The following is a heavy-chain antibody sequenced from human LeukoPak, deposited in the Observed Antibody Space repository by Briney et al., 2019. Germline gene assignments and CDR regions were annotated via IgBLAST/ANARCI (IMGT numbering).Heavy chain of an antibody. CDR1: GFTFSRYW. D-gene: IGHD3-3*01. J-gene: IGHJ1*01. CDR3: ARAPSEVGGYYPEYFRH. V-gene: IGHV3-74*01. Sequence: PGGSLRLSCEASGFTFSRYWMHWVRQAPGKGLVWVSRIKSDGKTNYADSVKGRFTISRDNDKNTVSLQMNSLRGEETGVYYCARAPSEVGGYYPEYFRHWGQGTLVTVSS. CDR2: IKSDGKT.